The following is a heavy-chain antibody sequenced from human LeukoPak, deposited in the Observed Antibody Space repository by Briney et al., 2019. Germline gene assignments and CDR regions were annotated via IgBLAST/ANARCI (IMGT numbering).Heavy chain of an antibody. V-gene: IGHV4-4*07. Sequence: SETLSLTCSVSGGSISSYFLSWIRQPAGNGLEWIGRIHSGTTTYNPSLKSRVTMSLDTSKNQVSLTLRSVTAADTALYYCTRDSGTTGEVKFDPWGQGTLVTVSS. CDR1: GGSISSYF. CDR2: IHSGTT. D-gene: IGHD4-17*01. J-gene: IGHJ5*02. CDR3: TRDSGTTGEVKFDP.